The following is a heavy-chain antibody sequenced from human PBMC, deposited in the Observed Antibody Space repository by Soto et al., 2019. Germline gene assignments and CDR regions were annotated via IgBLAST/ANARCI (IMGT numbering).Heavy chain of an antibody. Sequence: QVQLVQSGAEVREPGASVKVSCKASGFTLNTYYIHWVRQAPGQGLEWMGLISPSGDTVSYAQKFQGRVTVTRDTSITTVHIQLTSLRSEDTGIYYCATEVPGTGGFDYGGQGTLVTVSS. CDR3: ATEVPGTGGFDY. CDR1: GFTLNTYY. J-gene: IGHJ4*02. D-gene: IGHD7-27*01. CDR2: ISPSGDTV. V-gene: IGHV1-46*02.